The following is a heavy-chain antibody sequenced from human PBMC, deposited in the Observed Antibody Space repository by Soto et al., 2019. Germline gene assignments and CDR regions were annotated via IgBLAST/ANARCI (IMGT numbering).Heavy chain of an antibody. CDR3: AKGLVRYVLGVQDYYFGMDV. V-gene: IGHV3-30*18. CDR1: GFNFSSYG. D-gene: IGHD3-3*01. Sequence: QVQLVESGGGVVQPGRSLRLSWGASGFNFSSYGMQWVRQAPGKGLEWVAVISYDGNNKDYADSVKGRYTISRDNSKNTLHLQMNSLRAEDTAVFYCAKGLVRYVLGVQDYYFGMDVWGQGTTVTVSS. CDR2: ISYDGNNK. J-gene: IGHJ6*02.